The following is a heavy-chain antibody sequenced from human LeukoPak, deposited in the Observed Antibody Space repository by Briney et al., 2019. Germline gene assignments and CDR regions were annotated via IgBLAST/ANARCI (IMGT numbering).Heavy chain of an antibody. CDR2: LYSGGSI. V-gene: IGHV3-53*01. Sequence: GGSLRLSCAASGISASSNYMSWVRQAPGKGLEWVSVLYSGGSIYYADSVKGRFTISRDNSKNTLYLQMNSLRAEDTAVYYCARGGGYGQDFDYWGQGTLVTVSS. D-gene: IGHD5-12*01. J-gene: IGHJ4*02. CDR1: GISASSNY. CDR3: ARGGGYGQDFDY.